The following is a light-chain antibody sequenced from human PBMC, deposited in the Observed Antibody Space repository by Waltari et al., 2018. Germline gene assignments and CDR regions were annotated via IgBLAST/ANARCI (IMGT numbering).Light chain of an antibody. CDR3: QQYNDWYS. J-gene: IGKJ2*03. Sequence: EKVMTQSPATLSVSPGGVVTLSCRASQGIASNLAWYQYRPGQAPRLLIYDASTMASGIPSRFSGSWSGTEFTLTISGLQSDDSALYYCQQYNDWYSFGQGTKLEI. V-gene: IGKV3-15*01. CDR1: QGIASN. CDR2: DAS.